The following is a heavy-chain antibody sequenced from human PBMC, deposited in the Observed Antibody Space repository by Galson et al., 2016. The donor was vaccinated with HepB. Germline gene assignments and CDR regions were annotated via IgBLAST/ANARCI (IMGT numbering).Heavy chain of an antibody. V-gene: IGHV2-5*02. Sequence: PALVNPTQTLTLTCTFSGFSLRSSGVGVGWIRQPPGKALERLALIYWDDDKRYSPSLKSRLTITKGTSKHQVVLTMTNMDPVDTAKYDCAHRNGGSGNYETKNAFDIWGQGTMVIVSS. CDR3: AHRNGGSGNYETKNAFDI. D-gene: IGHD1-26*01. CDR2: IYWDDDK. CDR1: GFSLRSSGVG. J-gene: IGHJ3*02.